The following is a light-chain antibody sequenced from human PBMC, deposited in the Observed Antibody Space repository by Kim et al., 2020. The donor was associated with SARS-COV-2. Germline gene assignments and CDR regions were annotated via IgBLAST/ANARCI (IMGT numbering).Light chain of an antibody. Sequence: QPVLTQSSSASASLGSSVKLTCTLSSGHSSYIIAWHQQQPGKAPRYLMKLEGSGSYNKGSGVPDRFSGSSSGADRYLIISNLQSEDEADYYCETWDSNTWVFGGGTQLTVL. CDR3: ETWDSNTWV. J-gene: IGLJ3*02. CDR1: SGHSSYI. CDR2: LEGSGSY. V-gene: IGLV4-60*03.